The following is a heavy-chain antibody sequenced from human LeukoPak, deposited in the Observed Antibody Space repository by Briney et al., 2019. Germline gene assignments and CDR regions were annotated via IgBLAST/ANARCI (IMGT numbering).Heavy chain of an antibody. V-gene: IGHV4-30-2*01. D-gene: IGHD5-18*01. CDR1: GGSISSGGYS. CDR2: IYHSGST. CDR3: ARDSYGSGMDV. Sequence: SSQTLSLTCAVSGGSISSGGYSWSWIRQPPGKGLEWIGYIYHSGSTYYNPSLKSRVTISVDRSKYQFSLKLSSVTAADTAVYYCARDSYGSGMDVWGQGTTVTVSS. J-gene: IGHJ6*02.